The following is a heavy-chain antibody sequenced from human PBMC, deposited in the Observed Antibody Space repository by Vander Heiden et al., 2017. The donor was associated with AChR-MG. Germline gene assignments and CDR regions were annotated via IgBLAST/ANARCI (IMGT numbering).Heavy chain of an antibody. CDR1: GFTFSDYY. V-gene: IGHV3-11*01. CDR2: ITSSGSTM. CDR3: ARRLQSTRAFDI. J-gene: IGHJ3*02. D-gene: IGHD6-25*01. Sequence: QVQLVESGGGLVKPGGSLRLYCAAAGFTFSDYYMSWIRQAPGKGLEWVSYITSSGSTMYYADSVKGQFTISRDNAKNSLYLQMNSLRAEDTAVYYCARRLQSTRAFDIWGQGTVVTVSS.